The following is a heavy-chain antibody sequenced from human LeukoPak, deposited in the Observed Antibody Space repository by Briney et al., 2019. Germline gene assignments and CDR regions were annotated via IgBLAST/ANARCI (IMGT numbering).Heavy chain of an antibody. Sequence: GALRLSCAASGFTFDDYAMQWVRQAPGKGLEWVSLISGVGGSTYYADSVKGRFTISRDNSKNSLYLQMNSLRTEDTALYYCAKETPYDSSGYYIDYWGQGTLVTVSS. J-gene: IGHJ4*02. CDR1: GFTFDDYA. D-gene: IGHD3-22*01. V-gene: IGHV3-43*02. CDR2: ISGVGGST. CDR3: AKETPYDSSGYYIDY.